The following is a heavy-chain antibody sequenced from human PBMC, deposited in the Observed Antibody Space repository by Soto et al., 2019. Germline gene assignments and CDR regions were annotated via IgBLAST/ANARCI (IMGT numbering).Heavy chain of an antibody. CDR2: TYYMCKWSN. V-gene: IGHV6-1*01. Sequence: SQTLSLTCAISGDSVSSNSAAWNWIRQSPSRGLEWLGRTYYMCKWSNDYAVSVKSRITIKTDTSKNQFSLQLNSVTPEDTAVYYCARGAFQGVGLTGEPAIDYWGQGTMVTVSS. CDR1: GDSVSSNSAA. CDR3: ARGAFQGVGLTGEPAIDY. D-gene: IGHD7-27*01. J-gene: IGHJ4*02.